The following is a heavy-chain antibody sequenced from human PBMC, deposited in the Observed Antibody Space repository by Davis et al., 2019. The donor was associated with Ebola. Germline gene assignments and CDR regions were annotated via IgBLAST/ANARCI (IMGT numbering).Heavy chain of an antibody. CDR1: GRSFSGYY. CDR2: MDHSGNT. CDR3: ARGQSGSDYSLWQY. Sequence: MPSETLSLTCAVHGRSFSGYYWSWIRQPPGKGLEWIGEMDHSGNTNYNPSLKSRVTISIDTSKKQISLNLTSVTAADTAVYYCARGQSGSDYSLWQYWGQGTLVTVSS. J-gene: IGHJ4*02. V-gene: IGHV4-34*01. D-gene: IGHD3-10*01.